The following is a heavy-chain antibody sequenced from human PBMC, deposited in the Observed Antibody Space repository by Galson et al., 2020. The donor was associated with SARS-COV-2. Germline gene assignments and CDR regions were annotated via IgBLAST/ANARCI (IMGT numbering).Heavy chain of an antibody. CDR1: GGTFSSYA. Sequence: SVKVSCKASGGTFSSYAISWVRQAPGQGLEWMGGIIPIFGTAKYAQKFQGRVTITADESTRTAYMELSSLRSEDTAVYYCARGFDYYDSSGHLYYYGMDVWGQGTTVTVSS. D-gene: IGHD3-22*01. CDR2: IIPIFGTA. V-gene: IGHV1-69*13. CDR3: ARGFDYYDSSGHLYYYGMDV. J-gene: IGHJ6*02.